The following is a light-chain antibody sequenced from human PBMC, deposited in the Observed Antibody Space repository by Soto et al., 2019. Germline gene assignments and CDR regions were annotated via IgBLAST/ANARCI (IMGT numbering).Light chain of an antibody. CDR1: PTVSNN. J-gene: IGKJ4*01. CDR2: GAS. Sequence: EVVMTQSPATLSMSPGERATLSRRASPTVSNNLAWYQQKPGQTPRLLIYGASTRAPGIPARFSGSGSGTDFTLTISSLQSEDFAVYYCQQYNNWPLTFGGGTKVEIK. CDR3: QQYNNWPLT. V-gene: IGKV3-15*01.